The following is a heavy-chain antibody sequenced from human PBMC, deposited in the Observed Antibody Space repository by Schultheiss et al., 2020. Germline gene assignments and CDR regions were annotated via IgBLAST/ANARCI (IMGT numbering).Heavy chain of an antibody. V-gene: IGHV5-51*01. CDR3: ARHRYSSSRYYGMDV. CDR2: IYPGDSDT. CDR1: GYSFTSYW. D-gene: IGHD6-6*01. J-gene: IGHJ6*04. Sequence: GESLKISCKGSGYSFTSYWIGWVRQMPGKGLEWMGIIYPGDSDTRYSPSFQGQVTISADKSIGTAYLQWSSLKASDTAMYYCARHRYSSSRYYGMDVWGKGTTVTVSS.